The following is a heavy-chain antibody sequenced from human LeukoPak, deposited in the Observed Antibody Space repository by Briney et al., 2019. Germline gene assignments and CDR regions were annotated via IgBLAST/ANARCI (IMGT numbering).Heavy chain of an antibody. CDR1: GGSISSSSYY. J-gene: IGHJ6*03. V-gene: IGHV4-39*07. Sequence: SETLSLTCTVSGGSISSSSYYWGWIRQPPGKGLEWIGSIYTSGSTNYNPSLKSRVTMSVDTSKNQFSLKLSSVTAADTAVYYCAVTTGDYYYYYMDVWGKGTTVTVSS. D-gene: IGHD1-1*01. CDR3: AVTTGDYYYYYMDV. CDR2: IYTSGST.